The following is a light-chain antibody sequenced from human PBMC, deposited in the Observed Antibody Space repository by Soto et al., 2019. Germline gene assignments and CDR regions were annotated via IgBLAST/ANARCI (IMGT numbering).Light chain of an antibody. J-gene: IGKJ5*01. CDR1: QSVSSN. V-gene: IGKV3-15*01. CDR3: QQYDSWTST. CDR2: GAS. Sequence: EIVMTQSPATLSVSPGERATLSCRASQSVSSNLAWDQQKPGQAPRLLIYGASTRATGIPARFSGSGSGTEFSLTISVLQAEDVAVYCWQQYDSWTSTFGQGTRVEIK.